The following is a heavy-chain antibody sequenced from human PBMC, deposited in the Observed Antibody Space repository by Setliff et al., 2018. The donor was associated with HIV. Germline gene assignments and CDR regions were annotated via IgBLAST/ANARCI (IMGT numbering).Heavy chain of an antibody. CDR1: GFTFSSYA. V-gene: IGHV3-64D*09. J-gene: IGHJ4*02. Sequence: GGSLRLSCAASGFTFSSYAMHWVRQAPGKGLEYVSAISSNGGSTYYADSVKGRFTISRDNSKNTLYLQMSSLRAEDTAVYYCAMSPYSSGLFDYWGQGTLVTVSS. CDR2: ISSNGGST. D-gene: IGHD6-19*01. CDR3: AMSPYSSGLFDY.